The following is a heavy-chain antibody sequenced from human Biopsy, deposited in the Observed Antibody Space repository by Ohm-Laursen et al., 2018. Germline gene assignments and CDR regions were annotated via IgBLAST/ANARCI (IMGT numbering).Heavy chain of an antibody. V-gene: IGHV4-34*01. Sequence: GTLSLTCAVDGGSFSGYDWTWIRQPPGKGLEWVGEFSHTGTTIYNPSLKSRLTISVDKSKNHFSLRLISVTAADTATYFCARGPYGDNAGAFDVWGQGTVVTVSS. J-gene: IGHJ3*01. D-gene: IGHD4/OR15-4a*01. CDR3: ARGPYGDNAGAFDV. CDR2: FSHTGTT. CDR1: GGSFSGYD.